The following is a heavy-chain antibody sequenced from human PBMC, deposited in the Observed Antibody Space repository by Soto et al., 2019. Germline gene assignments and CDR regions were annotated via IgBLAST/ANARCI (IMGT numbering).Heavy chain of an antibody. CDR3: ARTGVTRDWFDP. V-gene: IGHV5-51*01. J-gene: IGHJ5*02. D-gene: IGHD2-21*02. CDR2: IYPGDSDT. CDR1: YW. Sequence: YWIGWVRQMPGKGLEWMGIIYPGDSDTRYSPSFQGQVTISADKSISTAYLQWSSLKASDTAMYYCARTGVTRDWFDPWGQGTLVTVSS.